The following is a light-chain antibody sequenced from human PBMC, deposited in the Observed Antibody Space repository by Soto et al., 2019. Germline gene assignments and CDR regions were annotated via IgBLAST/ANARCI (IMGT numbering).Light chain of an antibody. CDR3: QQHDQGWT. V-gene: IGKV3-15*01. CDR2: GAS. CDR1: QSVSTK. J-gene: IGKJ1*01. Sequence: EMVMTQSPATLSVSLGERATLSCRASQSVSTKLVWYQQKPGQAPLLLIYGASTRATGIPARFGGSGSGTEFALTISSLQSEDFAVYYCQQHDQGWTFGQGTKVEIK.